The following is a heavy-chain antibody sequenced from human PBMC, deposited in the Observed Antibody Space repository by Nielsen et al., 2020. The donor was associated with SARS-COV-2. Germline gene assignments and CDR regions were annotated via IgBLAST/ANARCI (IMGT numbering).Heavy chain of an antibody. Sequence: ESLKIPCSASGFTFSSPWMDWVRQAPGQGLVWVSRINPSGSGTAYADSVKGRFAVSRDNAGNTVVLQIHSLRVEDTAVYYCAGGADFWSGTQRYYMDVWGKGTTVTVSS. D-gene: IGHD3-3*01. CDR1: GFTFSSPW. V-gene: IGHV3-74*01. CDR3: AGGADFWSGTQRYYMDV. J-gene: IGHJ6*03. CDR2: INPSGSGT.